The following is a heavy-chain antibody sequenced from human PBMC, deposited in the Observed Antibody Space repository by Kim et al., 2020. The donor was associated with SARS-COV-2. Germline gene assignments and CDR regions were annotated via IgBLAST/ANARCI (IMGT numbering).Heavy chain of an antibody. J-gene: IGHJ4*02. V-gene: IGHV3-7*01. Sequence: GGSLRLSCAASGFTFSSYWMSWVRQAPGKGLEWVANIKQDGSEKYYVDSVKGRFTISRDNAKNSLYLQMNSLRAEDTAVYYCASEWLLLGGAVTLDYWGQGTLVTVSS. D-gene: IGHD3-22*01. CDR2: IKQDGSEK. CDR1: GFTFSSYW. CDR3: ASEWLLLGGAVTLDY.